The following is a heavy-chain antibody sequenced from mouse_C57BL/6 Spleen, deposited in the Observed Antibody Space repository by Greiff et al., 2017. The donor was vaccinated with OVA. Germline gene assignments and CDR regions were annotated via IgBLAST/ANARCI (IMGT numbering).Heavy chain of an antibody. CDR1: GYTFTSYW. V-gene: IGHV1-69*01. Sequence: QVQLQQPGAELVMPGASVKVSCKASGYTFTSYWMHWVKQRPGQGLEWIGGIHPSDSYTNYNQKFKGKSTLTVDKSSSTAYMQLSSLTSADSAVDYCARWGEEAWVAYWGQGTLVTVSS. CDR3: ARWGEEAWVAY. D-gene: IGHD1-1*02. CDR2: IHPSDSYT. J-gene: IGHJ3*01.